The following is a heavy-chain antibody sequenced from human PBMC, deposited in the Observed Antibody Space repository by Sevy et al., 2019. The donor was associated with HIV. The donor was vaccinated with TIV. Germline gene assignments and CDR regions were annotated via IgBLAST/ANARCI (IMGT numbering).Heavy chain of an antibody. CDR3: ARDSDNYDILTGYYPFDY. D-gene: IGHD3-9*01. Sequence: ASVKVSCKASGYTFTSQYMHWVRQAPGQGLEWMGIINPSGGSTSYAQKFQGRVTMTRDTSTSTVQMELSSLRSEDTAVYYCARDSDNYDILTGYYPFDYWGQGTLVTVSS. CDR1: GYTFTSQY. V-gene: IGHV1-46*01. CDR2: INPSGGST. J-gene: IGHJ4*02.